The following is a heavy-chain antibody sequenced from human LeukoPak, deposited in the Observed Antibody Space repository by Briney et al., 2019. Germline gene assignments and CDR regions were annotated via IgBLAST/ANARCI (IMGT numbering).Heavy chain of an antibody. D-gene: IGHD3-10*01. CDR3: ARAYGSGSYIDN. CDR2: IYYSGST. CDR1: GGSISSYY. V-gene: IGHV4-59*01. J-gene: IGHJ4*02. Sequence: SETLSLTCTVSGGSISSYYWSWIRQPPGKGLEWIGCIYYSGSTNYNPSLKSRVTISVDTSKNQFSLKLSSVTAADTAVYYCARAYGSGSYIDNWGQGTLVTVSS.